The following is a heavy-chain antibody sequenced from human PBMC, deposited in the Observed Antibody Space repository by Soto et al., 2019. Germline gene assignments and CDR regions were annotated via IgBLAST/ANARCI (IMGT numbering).Heavy chain of an antibody. CDR1: GFTFSSYA. J-gene: IGHJ4*02. D-gene: IGHD5-12*01. CDR3: ARRGYRGYEIDY. V-gene: IGHV3-64*01. Sequence: EVQLVESGGGLVQPGGSLRLSCAASGFTFSSYAMHWVRQAPGKGLEYVSDISSNGGSTYYANSVQGRFTISRDNSKNTPYLQMCSLRADDMAVYYCARRGYRGYEIDYWGQGTLVTVSS. CDR2: ISSNGGST.